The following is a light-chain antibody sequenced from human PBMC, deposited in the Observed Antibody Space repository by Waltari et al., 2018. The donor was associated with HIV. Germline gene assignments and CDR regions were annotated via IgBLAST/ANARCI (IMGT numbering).Light chain of an antibody. J-gene: IGKJ3*01. CDR3: QQSYGVPLT. CDR2: SAS. V-gene: IGKV1-39*01. CDR1: QSISSQ. Sequence: DIQMTQSPSSLSASVGDRVTLTCRSSQSISSQLNWYQQRPGKAPDLLIYSASTLKSGVPSRFSGSGSGTDFTLTISSLQTEDFVTYYCQQSYGVPLTFGPGTKVEI.